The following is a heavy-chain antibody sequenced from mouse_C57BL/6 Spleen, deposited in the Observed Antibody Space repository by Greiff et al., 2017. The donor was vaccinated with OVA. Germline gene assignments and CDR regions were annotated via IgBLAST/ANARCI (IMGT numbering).Heavy chain of an antibody. CDR1: GYSFTDYY. D-gene: IGHD1-1*01. V-gene: IGHV1-39*01. J-gene: IGHJ4*01. CDR3: ANSGSSYAMDY. CDR2: INPNYGTT. Sequence: VHVKQSGPELVKPGASVKISCKASGYSFTDYYMNWVKQSNGKSLEWIGEINPNYGTTSYNQKFKGKATLTVDKSYSTAYMQLNSLTTEDSAVYYCANSGSSYAMDYWGQGTSVTVSS.